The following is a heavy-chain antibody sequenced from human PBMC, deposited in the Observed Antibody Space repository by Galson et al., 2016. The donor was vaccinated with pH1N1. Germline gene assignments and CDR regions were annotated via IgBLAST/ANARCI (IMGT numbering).Heavy chain of an antibody. CDR3: ARGQSGGGWYLTDAFDI. CDR1: GGSISSYY. CDR2: IYYSGST. J-gene: IGHJ3*02. V-gene: IGHV4-59*01. Sequence: LSLTCTVSGGSISSYYWSWIRQPPGKGLEWIGYIYYSGSTNYNPSLKSRVTISVDTSKNQFSLKLSSVTAADTAVYYCARGQSGGGWYLTDAFDIWGQGTLVTVSS. D-gene: IGHD2-15*01.